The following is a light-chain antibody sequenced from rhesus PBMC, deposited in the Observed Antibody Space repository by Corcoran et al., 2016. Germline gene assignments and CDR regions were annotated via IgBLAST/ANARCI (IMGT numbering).Light chain of an antibody. V-gene: IGKV2-60*01. CDR3: MQALQTPLT. J-gene: IGKJ4*01. CDR2: YGS. Sequence: DIVMTQTPLSLPVTLGEPASISCRSSQSLLSSNGYNYLNWYLQKLGQSPQLLIYYGSNLASGVPDRFSGSGSGTDFTLKISRVEAEDVGVYYCMQALQTPLTFGGGTKVELK. CDR1: QSLLSSNGYNY.